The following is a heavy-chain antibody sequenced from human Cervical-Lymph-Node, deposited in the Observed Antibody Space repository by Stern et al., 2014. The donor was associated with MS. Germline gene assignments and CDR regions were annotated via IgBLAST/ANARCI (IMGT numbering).Heavy chain of an antibody. CDR1: GFTFSSYS. J-gene: IGHJ4*02. D-gene: IGHD3-22*01. Sequence: EVQLVEYGGGLVKPGGSLRLSCAASGFTFSSYSMNWVRQDPGKGLEWVSSISSSSSYIYYADSVKGRFTISRDNAKNSLYLQMNSLRAEDTAVYYCARESYYYDSSGFDYWGQGTLVTVSS. CDR3: ARESYYYDSSGFDY. CDR2: ISSSSSYI. V-gene: IGHV3-21*01.